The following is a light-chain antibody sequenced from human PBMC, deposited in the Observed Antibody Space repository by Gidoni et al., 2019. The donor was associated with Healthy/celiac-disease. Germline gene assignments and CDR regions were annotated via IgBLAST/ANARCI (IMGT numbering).Light chain of an antibody. Sequence: DSVMTKSPDSLAVSLGERATINCKSSQRVLYSSNNKNYLAWYQQKPGQPPKLLIYWASTRESGVPDRFIGSGSGTDFTLTISSLQAEDVAVYYCQQYYSTPLTFGGGTKVEIK. J-gene: IGKJ4*01. CDR3: QQYYSTPLT. V-gene: IGKV4-1*01. CDR2: WAS. CDR1: QRVLYSSNNKNY.